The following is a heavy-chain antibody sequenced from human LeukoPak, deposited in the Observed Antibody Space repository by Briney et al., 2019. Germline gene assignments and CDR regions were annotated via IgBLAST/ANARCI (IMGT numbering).Heavy chain of an antibody. Sequence: PGRSLRLSCAASGFTVSSFGMHWVRQAPGKGLDWVAVISYDGSNKYYADSVRGRFTISRDNSKNTLHLQMNSLRTEDTAVYYCAKELYSTTWYDYWGQGTLVTVSS. J-gene: IGHJ4*02. D-gene: IGHD6-13*01. CDR3: AKELYSTTWYDY. V-gene: IGHV3-30*18. CDR1: GFTVSSFG. CDR2: ISYDGSNK.